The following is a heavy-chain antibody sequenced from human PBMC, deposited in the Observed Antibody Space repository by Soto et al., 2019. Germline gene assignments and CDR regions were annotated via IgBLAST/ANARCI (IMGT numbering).Heavy chain of an antibody. J-gene: IGHJ4*02. CDR1: GFTFSSYS. V-gene: IGHV3-48*04. D-gene: IGHD3-9*01. CDR2: IFVSSTTI. CDR3: ARDKDWAFDY. Sequence: EVQLVESGGRLVQPGGSLRLSCVASGFTFSSYSMVWVRQAPGKGLEWIAYIFVSSTTIHYADSVKGRFTVSRDNTQNSLLLLMNSLRAEDTAIYYCARDKDWAFDYWGQGTQVIVSS.